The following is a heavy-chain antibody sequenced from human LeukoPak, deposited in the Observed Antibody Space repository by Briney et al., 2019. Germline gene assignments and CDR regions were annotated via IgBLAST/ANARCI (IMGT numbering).Heavy chain of an antibody. V-gene: IGHV4-61*02. CDR3: ARRPAYYFDY. CDR2: IYTSGNT. Sequence: PSETLSLTCTVSGGSISSGSYYWSWIRQPAGKGLEWIGRIYTSGNTNYNPSLKSRVTISVDTSKNQFSLKLSSVTAADTAVYYCARRPAYYFDYWGQGTLVTVSS. D-gene: IGHD6-6*01. CDR1: GGSISSGSYY. J-gene: IGHJ4*02.